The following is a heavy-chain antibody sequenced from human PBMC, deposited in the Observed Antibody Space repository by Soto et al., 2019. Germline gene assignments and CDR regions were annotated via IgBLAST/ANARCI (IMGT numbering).Heavy chain of an antibody. CDR1: GFTFSSYA. D-gene: IGHD2-15*01. Sequence: PGGSLRLSCAASGFTFSSYAMSWVRQAPGKGLEWVGRIKSKTDGGTPDFAAPVRGRFAISRDDSKSMVYLQMNSLKTEDTAVYYCAKGGEGYCSGTSCLYHTDAWGKGTTVTVSS. CDR3: AKGGEGYCSGTSCLYHTDA. CDR2: IKSKTDGGTP. V-gene: IGHV3-15*01. J-gene: IGHJ6*03.